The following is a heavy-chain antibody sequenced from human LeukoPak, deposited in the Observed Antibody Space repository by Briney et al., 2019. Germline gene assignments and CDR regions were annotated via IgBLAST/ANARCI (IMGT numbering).Heavy chain of an antibody. Sequence: SATLSLTCTVSGDSIRDSYFSWIRQPAGKGLEWIGRIYDSGRTNYRPSLKSRVTLSVDTSNNQFSLTLSSVTAADTAVYHCARDIRSHNGPGGYYYYYMDVWGKGTTDTVSS. V-gene: IGHV4-4*07. D-gene: IGHD2-8*01. CDR1: GDSIRDSY. J-gene: IGHJ6*03. CDR2: IYDSGRT. CDR3: ARDIRSHNGPGGYYYYYMDV.